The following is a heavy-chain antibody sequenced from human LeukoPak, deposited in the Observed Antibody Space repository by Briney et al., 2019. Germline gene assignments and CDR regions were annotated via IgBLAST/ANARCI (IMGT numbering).Heavy chain of an antibody. V-gene: IGHV4-39*07. Sequence: SETLSLTCTVSGGSISSTNKYWGWIRQPPGKGLEWIGSISYSGSTYYNSSLKSRVTISVDTSKNQFSLKLSSVTAADTAVYYCARRYLGQQLARGDDGMDVWGQRTTVTVSS. CDR3: ARRYLGQQLARGDDGMDV. J-gene: IGHJ6*02. D-gene: IGHD6-13*01. CDR1: GGSISSTNKY. CDR2: ISYSGST.